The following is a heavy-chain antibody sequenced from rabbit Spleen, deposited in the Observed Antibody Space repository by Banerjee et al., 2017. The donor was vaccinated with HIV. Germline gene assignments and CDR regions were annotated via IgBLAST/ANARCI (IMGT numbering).Heavy chain of an antibody. CDR2: IDAGSSGFT. CDR3: ARDTSSSFSSYGMDL. D-gene: IGHD1-1*01. CDR1: GFSFSDRDV. J-gene: IGHJ6*01. V-gene: IGHV1S45*01. Sequence: QEQLVESGGGLVQPEGSLTLTCKASGFSFSDRDVMCWVRQAPGKGLEWIACIDAGSSGFTYFATWAIGRFTISKTSSTTVTLQMTSVTAADTATYFCARDTSSSFSSYGMDLWGPGTLVTVS.